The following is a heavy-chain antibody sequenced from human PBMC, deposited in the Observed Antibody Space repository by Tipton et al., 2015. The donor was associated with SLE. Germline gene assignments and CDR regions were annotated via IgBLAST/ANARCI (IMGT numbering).Heavy chain of an antibody. CDR3: AREPIVVVTKNAFDI. CDR1: GGSISSYY. Sequence: TLSLTCTVSGGSISSYYWSWIRQPAGKGLEWIGRIYTSGSTNYNPPLKSRVTMSVDTSKNQFSLKLSSVTAADTAVYYCAREPIVVVTKNAFDIWGQGTMVTVSS. D-gene: IGHD3-22*01. V-gene: IGHV4-4*07. CDR2: IYTSGST. J-gene: IGHJ3*02.